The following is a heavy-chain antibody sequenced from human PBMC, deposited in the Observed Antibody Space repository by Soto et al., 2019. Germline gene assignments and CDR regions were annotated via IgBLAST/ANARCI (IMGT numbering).Heavy chain of an antibody. Sequence: ASETLSLTCTVSGGSISSYYWSWIRQPPGKGLEWIGYIYYSGSTNYNPSLKSRVTISVDTSKNQFSLKLSSVTAADTAVYYCARRYGDYYYYYMDVWGKGTTVTVSS. D-gene: IGHD4-17*01. CDR1: GGSISSYY. V-gene: IGHV4-59*08. CDR2: IYYSGST. J-gene: IGHJ6*03. CDR3: ARRYGDYYYYYMDV.